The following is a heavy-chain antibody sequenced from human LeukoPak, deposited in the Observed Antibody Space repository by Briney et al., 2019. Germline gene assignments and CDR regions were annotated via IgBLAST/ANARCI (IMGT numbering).Heavy chain of an antibody. J-gene: IGHJ4*02. D-gene: IGHD3-22*01. V-gene: IGHV3-30*18. CDR2: ISYDGSNK. CDR1: GFTFSSYG. CDR3: AKEALSEDKYYYDSSGYPNDY. Sequence: GGSLRLSCAASGFTFSSYGMHWVRQAPGKGLEWVAVISYDGSNKYYADSVKGRFTISRDNSKNTLYLQMNSLRAEDTAVYYCAKEALSEDKYYYDSSGYPNDYWGQGTLVTVSS.